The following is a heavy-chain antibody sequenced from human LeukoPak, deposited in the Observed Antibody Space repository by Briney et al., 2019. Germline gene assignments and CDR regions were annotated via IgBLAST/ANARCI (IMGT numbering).Heavy chain of an antibody. Sequence: SETLSLTCTVSGDSISSYYWTWIRQPPGKGLEWIGYIYYSGSTNYNPSLKSRVTISVDTSKNQFSLKLSSVAAADTAVYYCARDEDSAYGSGSYLSWGQGTLVTVSS. CDR2: IYYSGST. CDR3: ARDEDSAYGSGSYLS. J-gene: IGHJ5*02. CDR1: GDSISSYY. D-gene: IGHD3-10*01. V-gene: IGHV4-59*01.